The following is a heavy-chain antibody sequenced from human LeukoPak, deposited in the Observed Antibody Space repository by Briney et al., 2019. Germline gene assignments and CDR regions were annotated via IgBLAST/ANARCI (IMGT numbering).Heavy chain of an antibody. CDR3: ARNSAEGINV. CDR2: IRFDGTNK. V-gene: IGHV3-30*02. J-gene: IGHJ3*01. D-gene: IGHD3-10*01. Sequence: GGSLRLSCAASGFTFSTSDMLWVRQAPGKRLEWVAFIRFDGTNKFYEDSVKGRFTISRDDSKNTLYVQMNSLRVEDTAVYYCARNSAEGINVWGQGTMVTVSS. CDR1: GFTFSTSD.